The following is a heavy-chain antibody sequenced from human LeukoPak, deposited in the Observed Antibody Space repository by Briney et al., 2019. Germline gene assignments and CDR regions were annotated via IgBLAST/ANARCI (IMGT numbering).Heavy chain of an antibody. J-gene: IGHJ4*02. CDR2: IKQDGSQQ. Sequence: GGSLRLSCTTSGFTFTRYWMAWVRQAPGKGLEWVAHIKQDGSQQYYLPSVEGRFTVSRDNAKNSLYLQVHNLRADDTALYYCSNGIYDVSYWGQGTLVTVSS. CDR3: SNGIYDVSY. V-gene: IGHV3-7*01. D-gene: IGHD3-3*01. CDR1: GFTFTRYW.